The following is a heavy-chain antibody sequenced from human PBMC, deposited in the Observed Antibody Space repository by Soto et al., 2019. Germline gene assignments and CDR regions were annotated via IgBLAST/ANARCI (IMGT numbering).Heavy chain of an antibody. D-gene: IGHD4-17*01. CDR1: GDSVTNYY. CDR3: ARGIRGDYADY. CDR2: MYPSEST. Sequence: SETLSLTCTVSGDSVTNYYWTWIRQPAGKGLEWIGLMYPSESTDYSPSLKSRVTMSLDSSKKQFSLKLTSVTAADTAVYYCARGIRGDYADYWGQGTLVTVSS. V-gene: IGHV4-4*07. J-gene: IGHJ4*02.